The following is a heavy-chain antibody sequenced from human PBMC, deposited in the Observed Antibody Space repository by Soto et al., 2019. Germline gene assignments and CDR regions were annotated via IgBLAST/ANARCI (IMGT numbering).Heavy chain of an antibody. J-gene: IGHJ6*02. V-gene: IGHV1-2*04. Sequence: GASVKVSCKASGYTFTGYYMHWVRQAPGQGLEWMGWINPNSGGTNYAQKFQGWVTMTRDTSISTAYMELSRLRSDDTAVYYCATTLQQFHYGMDVWGQGTTVTVSS. D-gene: IGHD6-13*01. CDR1: GYTFTGYY. CDR2: INPNSGGT. CDR3: ATTLQQFHYGMDV.